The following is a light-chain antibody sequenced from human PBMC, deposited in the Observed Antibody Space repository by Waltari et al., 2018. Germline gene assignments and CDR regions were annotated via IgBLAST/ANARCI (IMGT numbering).Light chain of an antibody. CDR1: QNLLYTSDNKNY. Sequence: DIVMTQSPDSLAVSLGERVTIHCRSSQNLLYTSDNKNYLAWFQQKPGQPPKLLIYWASTRESGVPDRFSGSGSGTEFTLTISSLQAADVAVYYCQQCYSTPYTFGQGTKLEIK. V-gene: IGKV4-1*01. CDR2: WAS. CDR3: QQCYSTPYT. J-gene: IGKJ2*01.